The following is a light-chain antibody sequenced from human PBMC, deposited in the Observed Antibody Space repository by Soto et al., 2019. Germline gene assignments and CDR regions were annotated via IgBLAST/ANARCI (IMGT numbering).Light chain of an antibody. J-gene: IGLJ7*01. CDR3: ATWDGSLPGEV. V-gene: IGLV1-51*01. CDR1: ISNIGNNY. CDR2: DNN. Sequence: QSLGTQSPYVSAAPGQQVTISCSGSISNIGNNYVSWYQQLPGTAPKLLIYDNNKRPSGIPDRFSGSKYGTSGTLDITGLQTGDEADYYCATWDGSLPGEVFGGGTQLTVL.